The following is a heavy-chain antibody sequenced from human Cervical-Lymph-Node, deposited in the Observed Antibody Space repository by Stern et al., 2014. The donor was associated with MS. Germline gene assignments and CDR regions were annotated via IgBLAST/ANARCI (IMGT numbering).Heavy chain of an antibody. CDR1: GFTFSSYA. CDR2: ISGSGGNT. V-gene: IGHV3-23*04. CDR3: AKSTVTSLSDY. J-gene: IGHJ4*02. D-gene: IGHD4-17*01. Sequence: EMQLVESGGGLVQPGGSLRLSCAASGFTFSSYAMSWVRQAPGKGLEWVSAISGSGGNTYYAASGKGRFTISHTNSNTTQYLQKNSLRAEDTGVYYCAKSTVTSLSDYWGQGTLVTVSS.